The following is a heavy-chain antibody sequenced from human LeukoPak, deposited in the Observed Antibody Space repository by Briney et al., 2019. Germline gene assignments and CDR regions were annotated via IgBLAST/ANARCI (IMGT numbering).Heavy chain of an antibody. Sequence: GGSLRLSCAASGFTFRSYWRSWVRQAPGKGLEGVSSITSSSSYIYYADSVKGRFTISRDNAKNSLYLQMNSLRAEDTAVYYCTRDGDTTMVGGYYYYMDVWGKGTTVTVSS. V-gene: IGHV3-21*01. J-gene: IGHJ6*03. CDR2: ITSSSSYI. CDR1: GFTFRSYW. D-gene: IGHD5-18*01. CDR3: TRDGDTTMVGGYYYYMDV.